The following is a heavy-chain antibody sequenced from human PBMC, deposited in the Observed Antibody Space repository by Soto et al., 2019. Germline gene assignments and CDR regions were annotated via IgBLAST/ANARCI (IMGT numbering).Heavy chain of an antibody. V-gene: IGHV4-61*01. CDR2: ISYSENT. Sequence: SETLSLTGTVSGDCVTSGSHYWSWMRQPRWKGLEYIGYISYSENTSYQPSLKSPVTISVDTSKNQFSLTLSSVTAADTAVYYSASSRMDHYDSWGYFDYWGQGTLVSVSS. D-gene: IGHD3-22*01. J-gene: IGHJ4*02. CDR3: ASSRMDHYDSWGYFDY. CDR1: GDCVTSGSHY.